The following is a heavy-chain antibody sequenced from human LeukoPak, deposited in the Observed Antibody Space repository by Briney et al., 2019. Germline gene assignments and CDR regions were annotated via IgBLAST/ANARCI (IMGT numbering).Heavy chain of an antibody. V-gene: IGHV3-48*04. D-gene: IGHD4/OR15-4a*01. CDR2: ISSSSSTM. CDR1: GFTFSPYT. CDR3: AKAGGAYYYYGMDV. J-gene: IGHJ6*02. Sequence: GGALRLSCAASGFTFSPYTMQGVRPAPGKGLEWLSSISSSSSTMYYADSVRGRFTISRDNAKNSLYLQMNSLRAEDTALYYCAKAGGAYYYYGMDVWGQGTTVTVSS.